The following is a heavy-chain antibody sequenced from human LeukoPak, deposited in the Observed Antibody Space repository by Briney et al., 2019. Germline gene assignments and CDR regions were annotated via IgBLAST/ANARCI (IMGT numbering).Heavy chain of an antibody. V-gene: IGHV1-2*02. CDR2: INPNTGGT. J-gene: IGHJ4*02. CDR1: GYTFTGYY. Sequence: ASVKVSCKASGYTFTGYYMHWVRQAPGRGLEWMGWINPNTGGTNYAQKFQGRVTMTRDTSISTAYMELSRLRSDDTAMYYCARESLVGAHTPHDYWGQGALVTVSS. CDR3: ARESLVGAHTPHDY. D-gene: IGHD1-26*01.